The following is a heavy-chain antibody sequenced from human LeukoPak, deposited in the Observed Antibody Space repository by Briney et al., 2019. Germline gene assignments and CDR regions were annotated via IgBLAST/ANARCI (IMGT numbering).Heavy chain of an antibody. CDR3: AKDIGYCSGGSCEYYYYYYGMDV. CDR1: GFTFRSHD. D-gene: IGHD2-15*01. CDR2: ISASGGST. J-gene: IGHJ6*02. V-gene: IGHV3-23*01. Sequence: PGGSLRLSCAASGFTFRSHDMSWVRQAPGKGLEWVSGISASGGSTFYADSVKGRFTISRDNSKNTLYLQMNSLRAEDTAVYYCAKDIGYCSGGSCEYYYYYYGMDVWGQGTTVTVSS.